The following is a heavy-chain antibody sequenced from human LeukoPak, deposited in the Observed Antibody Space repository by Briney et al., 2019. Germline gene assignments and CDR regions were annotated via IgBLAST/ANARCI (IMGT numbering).Heavy chain of an antibody. Sequence: SETLSLTCTVSGGSISSYYWSWIRQPPGRGLEWIGYISYSGSTNYNPSLKSRVTISLDTSKNQFSLKLSSVTAAHTAVYYCAGHHPRNTVDFWGQGTLVTVSS. CDR1: GGSISSYY. J-gene: IGHJ4*02. D-gene: IGHD2/OR15-2a*01. V-gene: IGHV4-59*08. CDR3: AGHHPRNTVDF. CDR2: ISYSGST.